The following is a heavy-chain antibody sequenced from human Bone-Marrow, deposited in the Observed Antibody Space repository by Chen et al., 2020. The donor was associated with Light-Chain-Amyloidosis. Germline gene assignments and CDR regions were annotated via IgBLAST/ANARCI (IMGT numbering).Heavy chain of an antibody. Sequence: EVQLEQSGQEVKKPGESLKISCKDSGYTFPNYWIGWVRQMPGKGLEWMGVIYPDDSDARYSPSFEGQVTISADKSITTAYLQWRSLKASDTAMYYCARRRDGYNFDYWGQGTLVTVSS. CDR3: ARRRDGYNFDY. CDR2: IYPDDSDA. D-gene: IGHD5-12*01. J-gene: IGHJ4*02. V-gene: IGHV5-51*01. CDR1: GYTFPNYW.